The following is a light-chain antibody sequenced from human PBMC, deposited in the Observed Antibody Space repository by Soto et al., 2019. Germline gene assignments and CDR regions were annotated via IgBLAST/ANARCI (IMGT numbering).Light chain of an antibody. Sequence: EIVLTQSPATLSLSPGERATLSCRASQTVRSLLAWYQQKPGQAPRLLIYDASNRATGIPARFSGSGSGTDFTLTISSLEPEDFAVYYCQQRSSWPLTFGGGTKVEI. V-gene: IGKV3-11*01. J-gene: IGKJ4*01. CDR3: QQRSSWPLT. CDR2: DAS. CDR1: QTVRSL.